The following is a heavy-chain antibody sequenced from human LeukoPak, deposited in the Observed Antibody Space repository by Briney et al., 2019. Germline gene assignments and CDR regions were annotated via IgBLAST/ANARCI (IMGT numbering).Heavy chain of an antibody. CDR3: AREGDTAMVPGYYYYYGMDV. CDR2: INPNSGNT. Sequence: ASVKVSCKASGYTFTGYYMHWVRQAPGQGLEWMGWINPNSGNTNYAQKLQGRVTMTTDTSTSTAYMELRSLRSDDTAVYYCAREGDTAMVPGYYYYYGMDVWGQGTTVTVSS. J-gene: IGHJ6*02. V-gene: IGHV1-18*04. CDR1: GYTFTGYY. D-gene: IGHD5-18*01.